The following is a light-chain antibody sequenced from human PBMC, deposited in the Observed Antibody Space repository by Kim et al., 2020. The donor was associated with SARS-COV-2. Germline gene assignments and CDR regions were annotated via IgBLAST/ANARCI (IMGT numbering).Light chain of an antibody. J-gene: IGKJ1*01. V-gene: IGKV1-39*01. Sequence: ASVGDSVTITCRASQYISKHVNWYQQKPGKAPKLLISAASSLQSGVPSRFSGSVSGTDFTLTINNLQREDFATYHCQQSYSTLWTFGQGTKVDIK. CDR3: QQSYSTLWT. CDR2: AAS. CDR1: QYISKH.